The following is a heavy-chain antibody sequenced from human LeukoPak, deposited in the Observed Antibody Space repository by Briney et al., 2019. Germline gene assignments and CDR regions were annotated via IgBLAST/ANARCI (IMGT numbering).Heavy chain of an antibody. CDR3: ATVSDCDSRFDP. V-gene: IGHV4-39*07. D-gene: IGHD2-21*02. J-gene: IGHJ5*02. CDR1: GGSISSSSYY. CDR2: IYYSGST. Sequence: SETLSLTCTVSGGSISSSSYYWGWIRQPPGKGLEWIGSIYYSGSTYYNPSLKSRVTISVDTSKNQFSLKMSSVTAADTAVYYCATVSDCDSRFDPWGQGTLVTVSS.